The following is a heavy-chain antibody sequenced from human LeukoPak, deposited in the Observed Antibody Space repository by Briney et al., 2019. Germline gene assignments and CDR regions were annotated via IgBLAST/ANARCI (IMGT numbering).Heavy chain of an antibody. CDR1: GFSFSRYG. Sequence: GGNLRISRAAPGFSFSRYGMHKVRQAPGKGLEWVAFIRYDGHNKYSADSVKGRLTISRDNLKNTLSLQMNSLRLEDTAVYYCAKDIAPIVVSLGGGGFDYWGQGTLVTVS. J-gene: IGHJ4*02. D-gene: IGHD2-2*01. CDR3: AKDIAPIVVSLGGGGFDY. V-gene: IGHV3-30*02. CDR2: IRYDGHNK.